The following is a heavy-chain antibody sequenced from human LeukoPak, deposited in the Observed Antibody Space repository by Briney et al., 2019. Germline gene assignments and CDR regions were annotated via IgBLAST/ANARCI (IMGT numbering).Heavy chain of an antibody. V-gene: IGHV3-74*01. CDR2: INSDGNIT. CDR1: GFTFSSYW. D-gene: IGHD5-12*01. Sequence: GGSLRLSCAASGFTFSSYWMHWVRQAPGKGLLWVSRINSDGNITSYADSVKGRFTISRDNAKNTLYLLMKSLRAEDTAVYYCARGSGYAVFDIWGQGTMVTVSS. CDR3: ARGSGYAVFDI. J-gene: IGHJ3*02.